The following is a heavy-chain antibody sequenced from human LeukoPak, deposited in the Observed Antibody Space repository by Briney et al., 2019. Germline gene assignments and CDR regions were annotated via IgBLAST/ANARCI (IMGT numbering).Heavy chain of an antibody. Sequence: GGSLRLSCAASGFTFSSYSMNWVRQAPGKGLEWVSVIYSGGSTYYADSVKGRFTISRDNSKNTLYLQMNSLRAEDTAVYYCARDGGGDYGEDAFDIWGQGTMVTVSS. J-gene: IGHJ3*02. CDR1: GFTFSSYS. V-gene: IGHV3-53*01. D-gene: IGHD4-17*01. CDR3: ARDGGGDYGEDAFDI. CDR2: IYSGGST.